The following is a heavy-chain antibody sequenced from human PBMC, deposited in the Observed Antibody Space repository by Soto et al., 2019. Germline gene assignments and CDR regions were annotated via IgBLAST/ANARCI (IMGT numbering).Heavy chain of an antibody. CDR3: ARSQRGRTAFTFDY. V-gene: IGHV4-61*01. J-gene: IGHJ4*02. Sequence: SETLSLTCAVSGDSVSNDNYYWSWIRQPPGKGLEWIGYIYYSGTTNYNSYLKSRLCLSVDMSKNQFSLKLASVTAADTAVYFCARSQRGRTAFTFDYWGQGALVTVSS. CDR1: GDSVSNDNYY. CDR2: IYYSGTT. D-gene: IGHD3-16*01.